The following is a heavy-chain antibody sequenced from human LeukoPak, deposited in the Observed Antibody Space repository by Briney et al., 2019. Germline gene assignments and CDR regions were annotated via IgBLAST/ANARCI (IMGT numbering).Heavy chain of an antibody. J-gene: IGHJ6*02. CDR1: GFTFSSYA. CDR3: AKEGQWPNYYYGMDV. D-gene: IGHD6-19*01. CDR2: ISGSGGST. V-gene: IGHV3-23*01. Sequence: GGSLRLSCAASGFTFSSYAMTWVRQAPGMRLEWVSAISGSGGSTYYADSVKGRFTISRDNSKNTLYLQMNRLRAEDTAVYYCAKEGQWPNYYYGMDVWGQGTTVTVSS.